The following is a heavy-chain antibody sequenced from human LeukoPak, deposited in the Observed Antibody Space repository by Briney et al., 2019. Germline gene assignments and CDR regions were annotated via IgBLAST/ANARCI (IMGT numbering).Heavy chain of an antibody. V-gene: IGHV3-30*04. J-gene: IGHJ4*02. D-gene: IGHD2-2*01. CDR2: ISYDGSNK. CDR3: ARDLGDIVVVPAAQIDY. Sequence: GGSLRLSCAASGFTFSSYATHWVRQAPGKGLEWVAVISYDGSNKYYADSVKGRFTISRDNSKNTLYLQMNSLRAEDTAVYYCARDLGDIVVVPAAQIDYWGQGTLVTVSS. CDR1: GFTFSSYA.